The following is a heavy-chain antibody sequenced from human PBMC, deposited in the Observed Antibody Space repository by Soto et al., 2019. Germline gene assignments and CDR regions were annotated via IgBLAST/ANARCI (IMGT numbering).Heavy chain of an antibody. CDR1: GGSISSYY. D-gene: IGHD3-16*01. CDR3: ARGLGAVYGAPLDY. CDR2: IYYSGST. J-gene: IGHJ4*02. Sequence: PSETLSLTCTVSGGSISSYYWSWIRQPPGKGLEWIGYIYYSGSTNYNPSLKSRVTISVDTSKNQFSLKLSSVTAADTAVYYCARGLGAVYGAPLDYWGQGTLVTVSS. V-gene: IGHV4-59*01.